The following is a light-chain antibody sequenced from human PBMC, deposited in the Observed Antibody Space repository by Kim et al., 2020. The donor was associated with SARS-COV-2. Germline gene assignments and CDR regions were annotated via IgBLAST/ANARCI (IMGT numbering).Light chain of an antibody. CDR3: HSRDSSNNHL. CDR1: SLRRYY. CDR2: GKN. J-gene: IGLJ3*02. Sequence: VALGQTVRITCQGDSLRRYYASWYQQKTGQAPVIVIYGKNNRPSGIPDRVSGSSSGNTASLTITGAQAEDEADYYCHSRDSSNNHLFGGGTQLTVL. V-gene: IGLV3-19*01.